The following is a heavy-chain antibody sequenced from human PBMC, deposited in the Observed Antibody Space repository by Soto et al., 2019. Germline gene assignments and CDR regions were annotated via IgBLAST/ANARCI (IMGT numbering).Heavy chain of an antibody. CDR3: ARIFSWYIDY. CDR1: GFTFSSYS. J-gene: IGHJ4*02. Sequence: EVQLVESGGGLVQPGGSLRLYCAASGFTFSSYSMNWFLKAPGKGLEWVSYISSSSSTIYYADSVKGRFTISRDNAKNSLYLQMNSLRDEDSAVYYCARIFSWYIDYWGQGTLVTVSS. D-gene: IGHD2-15*01. CDR2: ISSSSSTI. V-gene: IGHV3-48*02.